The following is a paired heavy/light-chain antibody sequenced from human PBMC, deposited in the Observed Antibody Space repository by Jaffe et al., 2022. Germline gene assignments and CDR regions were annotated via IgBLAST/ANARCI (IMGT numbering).Heavy chain of an antibody. Sequence: QVQLVESGGGVVQPGGSLRLSCAASGFTFSNYGIHWVRQAPGKGLEWVAFIRYDGNNKYYPDSVKGRFTISRDNSRNTLYLQMNSLRPEDTAVYYCAKDRGYESSGYFGYFDYWGQGTLVTVSS. CDR2: IRYDGNNK. J-gene: IGHJ4*02. CDR3: AKDRGYESSGYFGYFDY. D-gene: IGHD3-22*01. CDR1: GFTFSNYG. V-gene: IGHV3-30*02.
Light chain of an antibody. J-gene: IGKJ1*01. CDR3: QQANSFPWT. V-gene: IGKV1D-12*01. CDR2: AAS. CDR1: QGISSW. Sequence: DIQMTQSPSSVSASVGDRVTITCRASQGISSWLAWYQQKPGKAPNLLIYAASSLQSGVPSRFSGSGSGTDFTLTISSLQPEDFATYYCQQANSFPWTFGQGTKVEIK.